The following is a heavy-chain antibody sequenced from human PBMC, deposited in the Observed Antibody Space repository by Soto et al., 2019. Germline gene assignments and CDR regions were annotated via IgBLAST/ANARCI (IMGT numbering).Heavy chain of an antibody. CDR1: GGSISSYY. V-gene: IGHV4-59*01. CDR2: IYYSGST. D-gene: IGHD5-18*01. J-gene: IGHJ4*02. CDR3: ARVDTALAFYFDY. Sequence: PSETLSLTCTVSGGSISSYYWSWIRQPPGKGLEWIGYIYYSGSTNYNPSLKSRGTISVDTSKNQFSLKLSSGTAADTAVYYCARVDTALAFYFDYWGQGTLVTVSS.